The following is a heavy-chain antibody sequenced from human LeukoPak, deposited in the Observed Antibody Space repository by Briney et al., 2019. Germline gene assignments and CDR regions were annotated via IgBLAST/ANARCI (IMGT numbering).Heavy chain of an antibody. CDR2: IWYDGGNK. CDR1: GFTFSSYG. D-gene: IGHD5-12*01. V-gene: IGHV3-33*01. J-gene: IGHJ6*02. Sequence: GGSLRLSCAASGFTFSSYGMHWVRQAPGKGLEWVAVIWYDGGNKYYADSVKGRFTISRDNSKNTLYLQMNSLRAEDTAVYYCARTYIDDYYYYGMDVWGQGTTVTVSS. CDR3: ARTYIDDYYYYGMDV.